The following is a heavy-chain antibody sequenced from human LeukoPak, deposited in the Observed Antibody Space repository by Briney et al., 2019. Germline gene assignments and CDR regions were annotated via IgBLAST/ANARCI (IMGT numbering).Heavy chain of an antibody. Sequence: GGSLRLSCAASGFTVSSNYMSWVRQAPGKGLEWVSVIYSGGSTYYADSVKGRFTISRDNSKNTLYLQMNSLRAEDTAVYYCAKDDIYYGSGSPDYWGQGTLVTVSS. J-gene: IGHJ4*02. V-gene: IGHV3-53*05. CDR3: AKDDIYYGSGSPDY. D-gene: IGHD3-10*01. CDR2: IYSGGST. CDR1: GFTVSSNY.